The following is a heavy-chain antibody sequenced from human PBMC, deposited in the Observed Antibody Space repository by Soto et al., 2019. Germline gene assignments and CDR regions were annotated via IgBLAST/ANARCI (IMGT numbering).Heavy chain of an antibody. CDR1: GLSLSNGRLG. D-gene: IGHD1-1*01. J-gene: IGHJ5*02. Sequence: GSGPTLVNPTETLTLPCTVSGLSLSNGRLGVSWIRQPPGKALEWLAHIFSNDAKSYSTYLKSRLTISKDISRSQGVLTMTNMDPVDSATDYFALLNECRRTARYLASFDPWGQGTLVTVSS. CDR2: IFSNDAK. V-gene: IGHV2-26*01. CDR3: ALLNECRRTARYLASFDP.